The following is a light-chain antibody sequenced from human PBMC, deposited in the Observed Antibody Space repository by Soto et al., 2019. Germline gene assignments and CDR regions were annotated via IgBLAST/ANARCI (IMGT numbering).Light chain of an antibody. J-gene: IGKJ5*01. Sequence: EIVWTQSPGTLSLSPGKRATLSCRASQSISSSYLAWYQQRPGQAPRLLIYGASSRATGIPDRFSGSGSGTEFTLTISRLEPEDFAVYYCQQYGSSSWTFGQGTRLEIK. CDR2: GAS. CDR1: QSISSSY. V-gene: IGKV3-20*01. CDR3: QQYGSSSWT.